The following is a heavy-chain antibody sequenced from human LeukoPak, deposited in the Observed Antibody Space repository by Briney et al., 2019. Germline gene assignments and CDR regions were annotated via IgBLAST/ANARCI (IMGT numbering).Heavy chain of an antibody. CDR3: ARAVGYCSSTSCPFDY. V-gene: IGHV1-46*01. D-gene: IGHD2-2*01. CDR2: INPSGGST. J-gene: IGHJ4*02. Sequence: ASVKVSCKASGYTFTSYYMHWVRQAPGQGLEWMGIINPSGGSTSYAQKFQGRVTMTRDTSTSTVYMELSSLRSEDTAMFYCARAVGYCSSTSCPFDYWGQGTLVTVSS. CDR1: GYTFTSYY.